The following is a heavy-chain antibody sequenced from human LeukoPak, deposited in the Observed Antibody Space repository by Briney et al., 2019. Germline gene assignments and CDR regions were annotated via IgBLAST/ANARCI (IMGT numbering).Heavy chain of an antibody. Sequence: GGSLRLSCAASGFTFSSYWMSWVRQAPGKGLEWVAFIRYDGSNKYYTDSVKGRFTISRDNSKNMLYLQMNSLRAEDTAVFYCAKDLYHYDSSGYGYWGQGTLVTVSP. V-gene: IGHV3-30*02. D-gene: IGHD3-22*01. J-gene: IGHJ4*02. CDR1: GFTFSSYW. CDR2: IRYDGSNK. CDR3: AKDLYHYDSSGYGY.